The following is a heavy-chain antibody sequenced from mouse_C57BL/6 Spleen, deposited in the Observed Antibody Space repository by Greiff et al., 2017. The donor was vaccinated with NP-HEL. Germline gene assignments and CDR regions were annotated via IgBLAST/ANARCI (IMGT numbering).Heavy chain of an antibody. CDR3: ARQKSPFDY. J-gene: IGHJ2*01. CDR1: GFTFTDYY. Sequence: EVKLMESGGGLVQPGGSLSLSCAASGFTFTDYYMSWVRQPPGKALEWLGFIRNKANGYTTEYSASVKGRFTISRDNSQSILYLQMNALRAEDSATYYCARQKSPFDYWGQGTTLTVSS. V-gene: IGHV7-3*01. CDR2: IRNKANGYTT.